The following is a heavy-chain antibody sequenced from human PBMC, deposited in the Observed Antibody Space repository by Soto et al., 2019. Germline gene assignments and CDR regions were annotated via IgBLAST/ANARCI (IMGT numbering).Heavy chain of an antibody. CDR1: GFKLNVQD. CDR3: AKDTFNGNGVFDGFDV. Sequence: XGFLALSFPAAGFKLNVQDMSWVGQAPGKGLEWVSTIGSSDIYYADSVKGRFTISRDNSKNMLFLQMNSLRAGDTGVYYCAKDTFNGNGVFDGFDVWGQGTMVTVSS. D-gene: IGHD2-8*01. J-gene: IGHJ3*01. V-gene: IGHV3-23*01. CDR2: IGSSDI.